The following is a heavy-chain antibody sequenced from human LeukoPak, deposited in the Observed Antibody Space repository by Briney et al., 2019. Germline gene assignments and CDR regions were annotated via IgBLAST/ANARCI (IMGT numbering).Heavy chain of an antibody. CDR2: ISGTGGTI. D-gene: IGHD3-22*01. V-gene: IGHV3-48*04. Sequence: GGSLRLSCAASGFTFSAYCMNWVRQAPGKGLEWISYISGTGGTIYYADSLKGRFTISRDNAKNSLYLQMNSLRAEDTAVYYCARAPSSDYYSHFDYWGQGTLVTVSS. J-gene: IGHJ4*02. CDR3: ARAPSSDYYSHFDY. CDR1: GFTFSAYC.